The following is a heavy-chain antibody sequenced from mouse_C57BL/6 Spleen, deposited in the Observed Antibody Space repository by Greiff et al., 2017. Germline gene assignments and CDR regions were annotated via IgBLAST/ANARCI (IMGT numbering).Heavy chain of an antibody. J-gene: IGHJ2*01. V-gene: IGHV14-2*01. Sequence: VHVKQSGAELVKPGASVKLSCTASGFNIKDYYMHWVKQRTEQGLEWIGRIDPEDGETKYAPKFQGKATITADTSSNTAYLQLSSLTSEDTAVYYCATVVAQYYFDYWGQGTTLTVSS. CDR3: ATVVAQYYFDY. D-gene: IGHD1-1*01. CDR1: GFNIKDYY. CDR2: IDPEDGET.